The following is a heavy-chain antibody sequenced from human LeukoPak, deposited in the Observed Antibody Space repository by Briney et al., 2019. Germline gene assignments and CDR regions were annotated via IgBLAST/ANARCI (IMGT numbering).Heavy chain of an antibody. CDR3: ARSYDSSGYYSPLYYYYGMDV. Sequence: GRSLRLSCAASGFTFSSYAMHWVRQAPGKGLEWVAVISYDGSNKYYADSVKGRFTISRDNSKNTLYLQMNSLRAEDTAVYYCARSYDSSGYYSPLYYYYGMDVWGQGTTVTVSS. D-gene: IGHD3-22*01. V-gene: IGHV3-30-3*01. CDR2: ISYDGSNK. J-gene: IGHJ6*02. CDR1: GFTFSSYA.